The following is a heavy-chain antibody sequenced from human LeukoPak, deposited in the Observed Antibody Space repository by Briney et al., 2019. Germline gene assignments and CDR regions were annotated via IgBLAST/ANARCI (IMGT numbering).Heavy chain of an antibody. CDR2: ISAYNGNT. D-gene: IGHD3-3*01. Sequence: ASVKVSCKASGYTFTSYSISWVRQAPGQGLKWMGWISAYNGNTNYAQKLQGRVTMTTDTSTSTAYMELRSLRSDDTAVYYCARGSITIFGVGYFDYWGQGTLVTVSS. CDR3: ARGSITIFGVGYFDY. J-gene: IGHJ4*02. V-gene: IGHV1-18*01. CDR1: GYTFTSYS.